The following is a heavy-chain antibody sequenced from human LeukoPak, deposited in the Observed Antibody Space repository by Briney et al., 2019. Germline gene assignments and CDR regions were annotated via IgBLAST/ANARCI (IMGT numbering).Heavy chain of an antibody. V-gene: IGHV1-2*02. D-gene: IGHD3-10*01. Sequence: ASVKVSCKTSGYTFTGYYIHWVRQAPGQGPEWMGWISPNSGGTNYAQKFQDRVSMTRDTSINTAYMELSRLRSDDTAVHYCVRDGSFDIWGQGTMVTVSS. CDR2: ISPNSGGT. CDR3: VRDGSFDI. J-gene: IGHJ3*02. CDR1: GYTFTGYY.